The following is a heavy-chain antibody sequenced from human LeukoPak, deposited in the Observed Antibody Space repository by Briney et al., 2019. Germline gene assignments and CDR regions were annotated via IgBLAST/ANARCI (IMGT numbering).Heavy chain of an antibody. V-gene: IGHV3-21*04. CDR2: ISPDSSFI. J-gene: IGHJ3*02. Sequence: GGSLRLSCAGSGFTFSTDGMNWVRQAPGKGLEWVSSISPDSSFIPQADSVKGRFTISRDNAKNSLYLQMESLRAEDTALYYCAKDIAWLRLSTDAFDIWGQGTMVTVSS. D-gene: IGHD5-12*01. CDR1: GFTFSTDG. CDR3: AKDIAWLRLSTDAFDI.